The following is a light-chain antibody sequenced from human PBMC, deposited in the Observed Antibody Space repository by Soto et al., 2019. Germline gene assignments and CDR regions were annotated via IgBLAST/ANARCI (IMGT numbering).Light chain of an antibody. V-gene: IGLV2-14*01. J-gene: IGLJ1*01. CDR3: SSYTSISTYV. CDR2: EVN. Sequence: QSALTQPDSVSGSPGQSITISCTGTSSDVGAYNYVSWYQHHPGKAPKLIIYEVNNRPSGVSNRFSGSKSGSTASLTISGFQAEDEADYYCSSYTSISTYVFGTGTKLTVL. CDR1: SSDVGAYNY.